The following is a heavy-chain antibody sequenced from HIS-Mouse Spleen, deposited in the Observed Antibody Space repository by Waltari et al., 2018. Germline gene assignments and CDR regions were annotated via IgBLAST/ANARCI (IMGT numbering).Heavy chain of an antibody. Sequence: QVQLQESGPGLVKPSETLSLTCTVSGGSISSYYWIWIRQPPGKGLEWIGFIYYSGSTNYNPTLKSRVTISVDTSKNQFSLKLSSVTAADTAVYYCARKRGGSWRFDYWGQGTLVTVSS. V-gene: IGHV4-59*01. CDR1: GGSISSYY. CDR2: IYYSGST. J-gene: IGHJ4*02. D-gene: IGHD2-15*01. CDR3: ARKRGGSWRFDY.